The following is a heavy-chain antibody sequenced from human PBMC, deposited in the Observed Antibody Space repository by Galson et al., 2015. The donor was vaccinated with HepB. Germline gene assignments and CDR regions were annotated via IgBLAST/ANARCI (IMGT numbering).Heavy chain of an antibody. V-gene: IGHV3-21*01. J-gene: IGHJ6*03. Sequence: SLRLSCADSGFTLRSYIMNWVRQVPGKGLEWVSAISSSSSYIYYADSVKGRFTISRDNAKNSLFLQMNSLRAEDTALYYCAREWGGYSYYMDVWGKGTAVTVSS. CDR3: AREWGGYSYYMDV. CDR2: ISSSSSYI. CDR1: GFTLRSYI. D-gene: IGHD3-16*01.